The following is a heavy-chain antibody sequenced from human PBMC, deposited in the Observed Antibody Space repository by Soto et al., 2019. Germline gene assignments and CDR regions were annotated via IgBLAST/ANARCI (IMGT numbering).Heavy chain of an antibody. D-gene: IGHD6-19*01. CDR2: ISGSGGST. CDR1: GFTFSSYA. V-gene: IGHV3-23*01. Sequence: QPGGSLKLSCAASGFTFSSYAVSGVRQAPGKGLEWVSAISGSGGSTYYADSVKGRFTISRDNSKNTLYLQMNSLRAEDTAVYYCAKAPRIAVAGLSFDYWGQGTLVTVSS. CDR3: AKAPRIAVAGLSFDY. J-gene: IGHJ4*02.